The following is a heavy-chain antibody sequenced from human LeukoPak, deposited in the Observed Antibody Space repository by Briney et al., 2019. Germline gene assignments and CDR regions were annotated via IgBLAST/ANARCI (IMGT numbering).Heavy chain of an antibody. D-gene: IGHD3-22*01. V-gene: IGHV1-69*06. CDR3: ARARRPYYYDSSGYYYAFDI. CDR1: GGTFSSYA. Sequence: SVKVSCKASGGTFSSYAISWVRQAPGQGLEWMGGIIPIFGTANYAQKFQGRVTITADKSTSTAYMELSSLRSEDTAVYYCARARRPYYYDSSGYYYAFDIWGQGTMVTVSS. J-gene: IGHJ3*02. CDR2: IIPIFGTA.